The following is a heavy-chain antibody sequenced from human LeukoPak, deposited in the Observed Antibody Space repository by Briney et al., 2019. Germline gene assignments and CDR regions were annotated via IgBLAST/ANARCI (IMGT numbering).Heavy chain of an antibody. V-gene: IGHV3-66*01. Sequence: GGSLRLSCAASGFTVSSNYMSWVRQAPGKGLEWVSVIYSGGSTYYADSVKGRFTISRDNSKNTLYLQMNSLRAEDTAVYYCARDSSGWYYFDYWGQGTLVTVSS. CDR3: ARDSSGWYYFDY. CDR1: GFTVSSNY. J-gene: IGHJ4*02. D-gene: IGHD6-19*01. CDR2: IYSGGST.